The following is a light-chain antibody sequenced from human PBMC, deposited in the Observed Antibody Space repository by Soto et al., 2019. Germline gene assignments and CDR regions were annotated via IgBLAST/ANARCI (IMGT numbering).Light chain of an antibody. CDR1: QTISTY. V-gene: IGKV1-39*01. J-gene: IGKJ2*01. CDR2: TAS. CDR3: QQSYSSPYT. Sequence: DIQMTQSPSSLSASVGDRVTITCRASQTISTYLSWYQQKPGKAPRLLIYTASSLQSGVPSRYSGSGSGKDFTLTISSLQPEDVATYYCQQSYSSPYTFGQGTNLDIK.